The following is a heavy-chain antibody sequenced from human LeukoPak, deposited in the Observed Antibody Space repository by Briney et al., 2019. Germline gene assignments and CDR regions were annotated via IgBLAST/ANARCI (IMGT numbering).Heavy chain of an antibody. CDR3: AKDHYDILTGYSVLYYYYGMDV. D-gene: IGHD3-9*01. J-gene: IGHJ6*04. CDR2: ISYDGSNK. V-gene: IGHV3-30*18. Sequence: SGGSLRLSCAASGFTFSSYSMNWVRQAPGKGLEWVAVISYDGSNKYYADSVKGRFTISRDNSKNTLYLQMNSLRAEDTAVYYCAKDHYDILTGYSVLYYYYGMDVWGKGTTVTVSS. CDR1: GFTFSSYS.